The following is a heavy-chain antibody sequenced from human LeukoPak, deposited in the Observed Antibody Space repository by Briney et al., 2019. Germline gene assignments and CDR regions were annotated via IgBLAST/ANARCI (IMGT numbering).Heavy chain of an antibody. J-gene: IGHJ1*01. Sequence: SETLSLTCTVSGASISSDYWSWIRQSPGKGLEWIAYIYDSGRTDYNPSLKGRVTISMNTSKNQFSLNLSSVTAADTAVYYCAGRGRRYFRDWGQGTLVTVSS. CDR3: AGRGRRYFRD. CDR1: GASISSDY. CDR2: IYDSGRT. V-gene: IGHV4-4*09.